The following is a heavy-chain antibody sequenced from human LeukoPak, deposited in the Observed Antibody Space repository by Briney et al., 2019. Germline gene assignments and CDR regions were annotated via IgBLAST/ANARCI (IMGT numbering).Heavy chain of an antibody. CDR1: GFTFSSYG. Sequence: GGSLRLSCAASGFTFSSYGMHWVRQAPGKGLEWVAFIRYDGSNKYYADSVKGRFTISRDNSKNTLYLQMNSLRAEDTAVYYCAKIAAANCGGDCYSGAYYFDYWGQGTLVTVSS. J-gene: IGHJ4*02. CDR3: AKIAAANCGGDCYSGAYYFDY. D-gene: IGHD2-21*02. CDR2: IRYDGSNK. V-gene: IGHV3-30*02.